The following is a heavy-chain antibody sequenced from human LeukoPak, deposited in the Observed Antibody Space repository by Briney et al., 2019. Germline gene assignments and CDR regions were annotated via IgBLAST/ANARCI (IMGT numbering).Heavy chain of an antibody. CDR3: ASVDIAVAGKFDY. CDR2: TNHSGST. D-gene: IGHD6-19*01. CDR1: GGSFSGYY. Sequence: ETLSLTCAVYGGSFSGYYWSWIRQPPGKGLEWIGETNHSGSTNYNPSLKSRVTISVDTSKNLFSLKLSSVTAADTAVYYCASVDIAVAGKFDYWGQGTLVTVSS. J-gene: IGHJ4*02. V-gene: IGHV4-34*01.